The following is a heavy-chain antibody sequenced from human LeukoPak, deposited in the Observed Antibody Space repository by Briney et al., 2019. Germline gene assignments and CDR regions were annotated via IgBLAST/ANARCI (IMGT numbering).Heavy chain of an antibody. CDR2: IYYSGST. CDR1: GGSISSSSYY. Sequence: PSETLSLTCTVSGGSISSSSYYWGWIRQPPGKGLEWIGYIYYSGSTNYNPSLKSRVTISVDTSKNQFSLKLSSVTAADTAVYYCAGRGGGMIWGQGTLVTVSS. V-gene: IGHV4-61*05. CDR3: AGRGGGMI. J-gene: IGHJ4*02. D-gene: IGHD3-16*01.